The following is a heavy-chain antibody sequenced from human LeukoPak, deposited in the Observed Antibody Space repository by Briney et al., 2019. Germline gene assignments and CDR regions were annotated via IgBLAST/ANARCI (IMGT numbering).Heavy chain of an antibody. J-gene: IGHJ4*02. D-gene: IGHD3-16*02. CDR2: INHSGST. Sequence: QPSETLSLTCAVYGGSFSGYYWSWIRQPPGKGLEWSGEINHSGSTNYNPSLKSRVTISVDTSKNHFSLKLSSVTAADTAVYCCARSAGYYDYVWGSYRREYYFDYWGQGTLVTVSS. CDR3: ARSAGYYDYVWGSYRREYYFDY. V-gene: IGHV4-34*01. CDR1: GGSFSGYY.